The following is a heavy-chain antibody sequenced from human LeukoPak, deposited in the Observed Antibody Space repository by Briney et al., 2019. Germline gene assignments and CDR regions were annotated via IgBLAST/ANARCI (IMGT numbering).Heavy chain of an antibody. CDR1: GYTFTSYA. CDR3: ARDNSVEDTAWWFDP. D-gene: IGHD4-23*01. CDR2: INTNTGNP. J-gene: IGHJ5*02. V-gene: IGHV7-4-1*02. Sequence: VASVKVSCKSSGYTFTSYAMNWVRLAPGQGLEWVGWINTNTGNPTYAQGFTGRFVFSLDTSVSTAYLQISSLKAEDTAVYYCARDNSVEDTAWWFDPWGQGTLVTVSS.